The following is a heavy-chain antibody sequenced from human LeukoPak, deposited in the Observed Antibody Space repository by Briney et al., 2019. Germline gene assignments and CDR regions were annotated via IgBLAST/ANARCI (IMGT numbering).Heavy chain of an antibody. CDR3: ARGIRNPIYYYYYGMDV. CDR1: GGSFSGYY. Sequence: SETLSLTCAVYGGSFSGYYWSWIRQPPGKGLEWIGEINHSGSTNYNPPLKSRVTISVDTSKNQFSLKLSSVTAADTAVYYCARGIRNPIYYYYYGMDVWGQGTTVTVSS. V-gene: IGHV4-34*01. CDR2: INHSGST. J-gene: IGHJ6*02.